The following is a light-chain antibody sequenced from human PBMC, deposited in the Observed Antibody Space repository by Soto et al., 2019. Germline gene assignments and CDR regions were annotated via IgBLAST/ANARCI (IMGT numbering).Light chain of an antibody. V-gene: IGKV1-5*01. Sequence: DIQMTQSPSTLSASVGDRVTITCRASQSISSWLAWYQQKPGKAPKLLIYDASSLESGVPSRFSGSGSGTEFPLTISSLQPDDFATYYCQQYSSYSPITFGPGTKVDIK. J-gene: IGKJ3*01. CDR2: DAS. CDR3: QQYSSYSPIT. CDR1: QSISSW.